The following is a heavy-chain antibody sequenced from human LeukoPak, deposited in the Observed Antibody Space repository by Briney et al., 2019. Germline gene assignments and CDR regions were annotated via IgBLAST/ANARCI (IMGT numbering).Heavy chain of an antibody. CDR2: ISSSSGYI. CDR3: ARGDSSGYYSRYYFDY. Sequence: PGGSLRLSCTASEFTFNTFTMNWVRQAPGKGLEWVSSISSSSGYIYYTDSVKGRFTISRDSAKNSVYLQMNSLRAEDTAVYYCARGDSSGYYSRYYFDYWGQGTLVTVSS. D-gene: IGHD3-22*01. J-gene: IGHJ4*02. CDR1: EFTFNTFT. V-gene: IGHV3-21*01.